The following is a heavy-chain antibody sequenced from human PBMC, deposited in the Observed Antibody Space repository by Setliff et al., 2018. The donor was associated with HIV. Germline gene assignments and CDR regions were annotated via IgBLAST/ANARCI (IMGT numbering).Heavy chain of an antibody. Sequence: AASVMVSCKASAYTFTSYGISWLRQAPGQGLEWMGWISAYNGNTNYAQKLQGRVTMTTDTSTSTAYMELRSLRSDDTAVYFCARMRVFLGTTGTRRVDAFDIWGQGTMVTVSS. CDR3: ARMRVFLGTTGTRRVDAFDI. CDR1: AYTFTSYG. CDR2: ISAYNGNT. V-gene: IGHV1-18*01. D-gene: IGHD1-1*01. J-gene: IGHJ3*02.